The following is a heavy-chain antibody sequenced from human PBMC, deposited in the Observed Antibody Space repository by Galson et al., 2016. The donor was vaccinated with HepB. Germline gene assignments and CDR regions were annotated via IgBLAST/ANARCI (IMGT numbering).Heavy chain of an antibody. CDR3: ANLGYCSGDDCSPVF. Sequence: SETLSLTCGVSGGSISTRNWWSWVRQPPGKGLEWIGEIYHSGSTNYNPSLKSRVSISVDKSKNQFSLKLTSVTAADTAVYYCANLGYCSGDDCSPVFWGQGILVTVSS. CDR1: GGSISTRNW. V-gene: IGHV4-4*02. J-gene: IGHJ4*02. D-gene: IGHD2-15*01. CDR2: IYHSGST.